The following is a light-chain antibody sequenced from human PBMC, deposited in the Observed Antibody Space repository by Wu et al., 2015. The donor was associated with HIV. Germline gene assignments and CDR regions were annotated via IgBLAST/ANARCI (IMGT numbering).Light chain of an antibody. Sequence: IVMTQSPGTLSVSPGERATLTCRASQSVSSNLAWYQQKPGQTPRLLIYGASTRATGIPARFSGSGSGTEFTLTISSLQSEDFAVYYCQQYNNWPPINFGQGTRLEIK. CDR1: QSVSSN. CDR2: GAS. J-gene: IGKJ5*01. V-gene: IGKV3-15*01. CDR3: QQYNNWPPIN.